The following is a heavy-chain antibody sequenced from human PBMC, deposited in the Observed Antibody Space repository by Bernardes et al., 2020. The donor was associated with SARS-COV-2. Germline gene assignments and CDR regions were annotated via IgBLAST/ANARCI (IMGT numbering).Heavy chain of an antibody. V-gene: IGHV4-34*01. CDR3: ARGDSSGWKGGAFDI. J-gene: IGHJ3*02. Sequence: SETLSLTCAVYGGSFSGYYRSWIRQPPGKGLEWIGEINHSGSTNYNPSLKSRVTISVDTSKNQFSLKLSSVTAADTAVYYCARGDSSGWKGGAFDIWGQGTMVTVSS. CDR2: INHSGST. CDR1: GGSFSGYY. D-gene: IGHD6-19*01.